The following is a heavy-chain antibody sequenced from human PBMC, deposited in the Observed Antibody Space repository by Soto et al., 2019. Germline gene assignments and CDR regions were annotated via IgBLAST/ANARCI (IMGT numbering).Heavy chain of an antibody. CDR3: ARAMVATRYFDL. D-gene: IGHD5-12*01. Sequence: QVQLQQWGAGLLKPSETLSLTCAVYGGSFSGYYWSWIRQPPGKGLEWIGEINHSGSTNYNPSLKSRVTISVDTSKNQFSLNLSSVTAADTAVYYCARAMVATRYFDLWGRGTLVTVSS. J-gene: IGHJ2*01. CDR2: INHSGST. CDR1: GGSFSGYY. V-gene: IGHV4-34*01.